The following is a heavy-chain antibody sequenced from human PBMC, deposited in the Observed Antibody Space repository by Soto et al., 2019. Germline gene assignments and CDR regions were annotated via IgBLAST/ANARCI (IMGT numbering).Heavy chain of an antibody. Sequence: ASVKVSCKASGYSFTSYGVHWVRQAPGQRLEWMGWINVGNVKTKYSEKFEGRVTIIRDTSASTVYMEMNSVRSEDTAIYYCARDPEYGSGSLDVWGQGTMVTVS. CDR1: GYSFTSYG. D-gene: IGHD3-10*01. V-gene: IGHV1-3*01. CDR2: INVGNVKT. CDR3: ARDPEYGSGSLDV. J-gene: IGHJ3*01.